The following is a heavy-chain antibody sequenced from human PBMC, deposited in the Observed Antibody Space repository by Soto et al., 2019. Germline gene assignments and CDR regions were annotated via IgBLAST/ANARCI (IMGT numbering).Heavy chain of an antibody. Sequence: GESLKISCKGSGYSFTSYWISWVRQMPGKGLEWMGRIDPSDSYTNYSPSFQGHVTISADKSISTAYLQWSSLKASDTAMYYCARVGDIVVVPAAIPVPYYYGMDVWGQGTTVTVSS. V-gene: IGHV5-10-1*01. CDR2: IDPSDSYT. D-gene: IGHD2-2*01. CDR3: ARVGDIVVVPAAIPVPYYYGMDV. J-gene: IGHJ6*01. CDR1: GYSFTSYW.